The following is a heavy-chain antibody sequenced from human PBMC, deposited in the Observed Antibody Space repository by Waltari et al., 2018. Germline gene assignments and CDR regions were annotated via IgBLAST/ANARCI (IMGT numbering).Heavy chain of an antibody. CDR1: GYTFTSYA. Sequence: QVQLVQSGAEVKKPGASVKVSCKASGYTFTSYAMHWVRQAPGQRLEWMGWINAGNGNTKYSQEFQGRVTITRDTSASTAYMELSSLRSEDMAVYYCARGRYCSGGSCYSPYYYYYMDVWGKGTTVTVSS. CDR2: INAGNGNT. J-gene: IGHJ6*03. D-gene: IGHD2-15*01. V-gene: IGHV1-3*03. CDR3: ARGRYCSGGSCYSPYYYYYMDV.